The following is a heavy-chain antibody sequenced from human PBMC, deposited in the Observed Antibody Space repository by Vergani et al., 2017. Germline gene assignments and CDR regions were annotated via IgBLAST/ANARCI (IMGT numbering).Heavy chain of an antibody. Sequence: QVQLVQSGAEVKKPGSSVKVSCKTSGYTFSNYAMNWVRHAPGNGPEWMGWINTYTGNPMYARGFTGRWVFSLDTSVNTAYLQIRSLEAEDTAVYYCARGLNFYDSGTFDYWGQGTLVTVSS. CDR3: ARGLNFYDSGTFDY. CDR2: INTYTGNP. J-gene: IGHJ4*02. CDR1: GYTFSNYA. D-gene: IGHD3-10*01. V-gene: IGHV7-4-1*02.